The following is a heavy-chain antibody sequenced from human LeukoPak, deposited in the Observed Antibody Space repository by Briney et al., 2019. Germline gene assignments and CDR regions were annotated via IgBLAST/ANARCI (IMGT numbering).Heavy chain of an antibody. V-gene: IGHV4-61*09. Sequence: SETLSLTCTVSVDSISSGDYYWNWIRKPAGKGLEWIGHIYTSGSTNYNPALKSRVSMSLDTSKNQFYLKLSSVTAADTAVYYCASSVDTAMVGVYWGQGTLVTVSS. D-gene: IGHD5-18*01. CDR2: IYTSGST. CDR1: VDSISSGDYY. J-gene: IGHJ4*02. CDR3: ASSVDTAMVGVY.